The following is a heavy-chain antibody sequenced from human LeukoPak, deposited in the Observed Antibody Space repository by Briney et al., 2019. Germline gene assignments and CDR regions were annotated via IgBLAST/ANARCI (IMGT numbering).Heavy chain of an antibody. D-gene: IGHD3-22*01. CDR2: IIPILGIA. Sequence: SVKVSCKASGDTFSSYAISWVRQAPGQGLEWMGRIIPILGIANYAQKFQGRVTITADKSTSTAYMELSSLRSEDTAVYYCARDIRYDSSGYYYEYYWGQGTLVTVSS. J-gene: IGHJ4*02. CDR3: ARDIRYDSSGYYYEYY. CDR1: GDTFSSYA. V-gene: IGHV1-69*04.